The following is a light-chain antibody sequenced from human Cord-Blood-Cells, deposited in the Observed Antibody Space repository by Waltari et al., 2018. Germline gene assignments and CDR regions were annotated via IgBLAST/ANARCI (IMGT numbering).Light chain of an antibody. Sequence: QSALTQPASVSASPGQSFTISCTATSSDVGGCNYVSCYQQHPGKAPKRLIYDVSNRPAGVSNRFSGSKSGNTASLTISGLQAEDEADYYCSSYTSSSTLVVFGGGTKLTVL. CDR1: SSDVGGCNY. CDR2: DVS. V-gene: IGLV2-14*01. J-gene: IGLJ2*01. CDR3: SSYTSSSTLVV.